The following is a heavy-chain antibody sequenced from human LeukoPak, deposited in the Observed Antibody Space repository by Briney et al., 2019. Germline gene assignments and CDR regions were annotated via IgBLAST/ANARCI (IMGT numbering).Heavy chain of an antibody. J-gene: IGHJ4*02. V-gene: IGHV1-69*13. CDR2: IIPIFGTA. D-gene: IGHD3-22*01. CDR3: ARDGYYYDSSGYPTS. Sequence: SVKVSCKASGGTFSSYAISWVRQAPGQGLEWMGGIIPIFGTANYAQKFQGRVTITADESTSTAYMELSSLRSEDTAVYYCARDGYYYDSSGYPTSWGQGTLDTVSS. CDR1: GGTFSSYA.